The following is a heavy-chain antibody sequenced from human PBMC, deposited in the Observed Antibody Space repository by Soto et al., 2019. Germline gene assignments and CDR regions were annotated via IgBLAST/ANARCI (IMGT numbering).Heavy chain of an antibody. V-gene: IGHV3-23*01. CDR2: ISGVDNGA. D-gene: IGHD6-19*01. CDR1: GFTFNNKA. Sequence: EVQLLESGGGLGQPGGSLRLSCATSGFTFNNKAMNWVRQAPGKGLEWVSVISGVDNGAYYAESVKGRFTISRDNSKNTVTLQMNSLRAEDTAVYYCAQGRAGHTSGADFWGQGTLVTVSS. J-gene: IGHJ4*02. CDR3: AQGRAGHTSGADF.